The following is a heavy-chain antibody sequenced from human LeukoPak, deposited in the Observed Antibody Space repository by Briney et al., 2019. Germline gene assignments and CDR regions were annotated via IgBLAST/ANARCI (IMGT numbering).Heavy chain of an antibody. J-gene: IGHJ4*01. CDR1: AFSFISYG. CDR2: ISDDGRDK. CDR3: ANRPSEYDNYVNYFDD. D-gene: IGHD3-9*01. V-gene: IGHV3-30*18. Sequence: GGSLRLSCAAYAFSFISYGMRSVRQAPGKGLEWVGVISDDGRDKEYSRCVKGRFTISTDYSKDTLYLQMNSLRDEDKAMYYCANRPSEYDNYVNYFDDGSQGTLVTV.